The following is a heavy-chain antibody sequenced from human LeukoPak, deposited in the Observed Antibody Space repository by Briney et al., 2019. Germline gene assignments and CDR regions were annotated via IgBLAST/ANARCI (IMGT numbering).Heavy chain of an antibody. V-gene: IGHV1-18*01. CDR3: ARDPLYYYGSGSPNWFDP. Sequence: ASVKVSCKASGYTFTSYGISWVRQAPGQGLEWMGWISAYNGNTNYAQKLQGRVTMTTDTSTSTACMELRSLRSDDTAVYYCARDPLYYYGSGSPNWFDPWGQGTLVTVSS. J-gene: IGHJ5*02. CDR2: ISAYNGNT. D-gene: IGHD3-10*01. CDR1: GYTFTSYG.